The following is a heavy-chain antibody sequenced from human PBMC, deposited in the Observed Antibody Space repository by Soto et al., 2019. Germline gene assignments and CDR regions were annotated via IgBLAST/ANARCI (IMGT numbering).Heavy chain of an antibody. D-gene: IGHD1-20*01. CDR3: ARDHGVYNWNGEYYFDY. CDR2: MYNTGST. J-gene: IGHJ4*02. Sequence: SETLSLTCTVSGGSISGYYWSWIRQPPGKGLEWIGYMYNTGSTVYNPSFKSRVTISVDRSKNQFSLKLSSVTAADTAVYYCARDHGVYNWNGEYYFDYWGQGTLVTVSS. CDR1: GGSISGYY. V-gene: IGHV4-59*12.